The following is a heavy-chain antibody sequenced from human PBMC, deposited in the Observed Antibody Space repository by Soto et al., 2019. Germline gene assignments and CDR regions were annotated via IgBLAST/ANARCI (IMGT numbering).Heavy chain of an antibody. CDR3: ARQTILALPVANWFDP. CDR2: IYYSGST. Sequence: PSETLSLTCTVSGGSISSSSFYRGWIRQPPGKGLEWIGSIYYSGSTYFNPSLRSRVTISVDTSKNHFSLKLSSVTAADTAVYYCARQTILALPVANWFDPWGQGTLVTVSS. CDR1: GGSISSSSFY. J-gene: IGHJ5*02. D-gene: IGHD2-2*01. V-gene: IGHV4-39*01.